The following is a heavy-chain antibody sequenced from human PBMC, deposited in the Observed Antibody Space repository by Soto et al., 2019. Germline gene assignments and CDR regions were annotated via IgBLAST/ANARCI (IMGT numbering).Heavy chain of an antibody. CDR2: ISSSSSYI. Sequence: PGGSLRLSCAASGFTFSSYSMNWVRQAPGKGLEWVSSISSSSSYIYYADSVKGRFTISRDNAKNSLYLQMNSLRAEDTAVYYCANSEGWNYYAFDIWSQGTMITVSS. J-gene: IGHJ3*02. D-gene: IGHD1-7*01. CDR1: GFTFSSYS. CDR3: ANSEGWNYYAFDI. V-gene: IGHV3-21*01.